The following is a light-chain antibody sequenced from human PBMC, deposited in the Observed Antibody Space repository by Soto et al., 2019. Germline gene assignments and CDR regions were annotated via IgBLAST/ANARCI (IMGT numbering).Light chain of an antibody. V-gene: IGKV3-15*01. CDR2: DAS. CDR3: QQYNNWPPWT. CDR1: QSVSSN. Sequence: EIVLTQSPATLSLSPGERDTLSCRASQSVSSNLAWYQQKPGQAPRLLIYDASTRATGIPARFSGSGSGTEFTLTISGLQSEDFAVYYCQQYNNWPPWTFGQGTKVDIK. J-gene: IGKJ1*01.